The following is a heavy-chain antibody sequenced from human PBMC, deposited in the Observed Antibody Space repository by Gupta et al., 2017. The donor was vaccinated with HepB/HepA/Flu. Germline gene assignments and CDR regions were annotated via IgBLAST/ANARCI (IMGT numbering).Heavy chain of an antibody. CDR3: ARHYCYNSACLFGENWFDP. CDR2: IWYEGSNE. CDR1: GFAFSRYG. D-gene: IGHD3-16*02. V-gene: IGHV3-33*01. Sequence: QVQLVESGGGVVQPGTSLTLSCAASGFAFSRYGMHWVRQAPGKGLEWVAIIWYEGSNENEGDSVKGRFTVSRDNSKNTVYLQMNNLRAEETAVYYCARHYCYNSACLFGENWFDPWGQGTLVTGSS. J-gene: IGHJ5*02.